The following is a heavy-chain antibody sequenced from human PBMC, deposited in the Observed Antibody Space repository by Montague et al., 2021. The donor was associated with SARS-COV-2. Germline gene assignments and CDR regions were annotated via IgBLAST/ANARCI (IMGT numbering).Heavy chain of an antibody. CDR1: GYSISSGYY. CDR2: IYHSGST. V-gene: IGHV4-38-2*02. J-gene: IGHJ4*02. CDR3: ARSQDCSTTSCHLDY. Sequence: SETLSLTCTVSGYSISSGYYWGWIRQPPGKGLEWIGSIYHSGSTYYNPSLKSRVTISVGTSKNQFSLKLSSVTAADTAVYYCARSQDCSTTSCHLDYWGQGTLVTVSS. D-gene: IGHD2-2*01.